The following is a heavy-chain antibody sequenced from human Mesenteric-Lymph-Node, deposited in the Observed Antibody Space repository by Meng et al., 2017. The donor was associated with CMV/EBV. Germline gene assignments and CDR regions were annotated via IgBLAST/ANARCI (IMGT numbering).Heavy chain of an antibody. CDR1: GRSFSVYY. V-gene: IGHV4-34*01. Sequence: SETLSLTCAVCGRSFSVYYWGWIRQAPGKGLECLGEINHSGCANYNPSLKSRVTIPEDTSKNQFSLKQSSMAAADRAVCFCASFPLNSSGYYSAFDIWGQGTMVTVSS. J-gene: IGHJ3*02. CDR3: ASFPLNSSGYYSAFDI. D-gene: IGHD3-22*01. CDR2: INHSGCA.